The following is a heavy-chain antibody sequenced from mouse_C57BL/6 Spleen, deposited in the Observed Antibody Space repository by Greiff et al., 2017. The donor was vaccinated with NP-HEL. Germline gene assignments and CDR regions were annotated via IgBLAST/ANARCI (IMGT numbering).Heavy chain of an antibody. CDR3: ARDHYYGSIYAMDY. J-gene: IGHJ4*01. V-gene: IGHV5-4*01. CDR1: GFTFSSYA. CDR2: ISDGGSYT. Sequence: EVMLVESGGGLVKPGGSLKLSCAASGFTFSSYAMSWVRQTPEKRLEWVATISDGGSYTYYPDNVKGRFTISRDNAKNNLYLQMSHLKSEDTAMYYCARDHYYGSIYAMDYWGQGTSVTVSS. D-gene: IGHD1-1*01.